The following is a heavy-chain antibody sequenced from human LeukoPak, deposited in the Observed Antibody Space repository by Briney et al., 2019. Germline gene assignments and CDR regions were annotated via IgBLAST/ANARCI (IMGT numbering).Heavy chain of an antibody. CDR3: ARAALSSGWKAGVNY. CDR1: GGTFSSYA. D-gene: IGHD6-25*01. Sequence: SVKVSCKASGGTFSSYAISWVRQAPGQGLEWMGGIIPIFGTANYAQKFQGRVTITADESTSTAYMELSSLRSEDTAVYYCARAALSSGWKAGVNYWGQGTLVTVSP. J-gene: IGHJ4*02. CDR2: IIPIFGTA. V-gene: IGHV1-69*13.